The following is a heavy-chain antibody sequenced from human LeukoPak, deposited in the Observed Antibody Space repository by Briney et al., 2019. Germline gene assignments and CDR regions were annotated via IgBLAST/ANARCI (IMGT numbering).Heavy chain of an antibody. D-gene: IGHD2-21*02. V-gene: IGHV1-8*01. CDR3: ARSDLCDY. Sequence: ASVKLSCKASGYTFSSYEINWVRQAPGHGLEWMGWMNPNSGNTGYAQKFQGRVTVTRNTSISTAYMELSSLRSEDTAVYYCARSDLCDYWGQGTLVTVSS. CDR1: GYTFSSYE. CDR2: MNPNSGNT. J-gene: IGHJ4*02.